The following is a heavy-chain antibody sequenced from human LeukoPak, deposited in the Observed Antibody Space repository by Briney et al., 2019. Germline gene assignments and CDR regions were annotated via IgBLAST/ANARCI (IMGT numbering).Heavy chain of an antibody. D-gene: IGHD3-9*01. CDR1: GLSVSSNY. Sequence: GGSLRLSCVASGLSVSSNYMSWVRQAPGKGLEWVSVIYRDGSTYYAESVKGRFTISRDNSKTTLYIQMNSLRAEDTAVYYCASSFYDILIGYFQYFDYWGQGALVTVSS. CDR3: ASSFYDILIGYFQYFDY. J-gene: IGHJ4*02. V-gene: IGHV3-66*01. CDR2: IYRDGST.